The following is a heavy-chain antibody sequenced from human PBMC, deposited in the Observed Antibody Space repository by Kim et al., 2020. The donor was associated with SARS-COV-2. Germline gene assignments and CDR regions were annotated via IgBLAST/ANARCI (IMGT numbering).Heavy chain of an antibody. D-gene: IGHD2-21*01. CDR3: ARHGHDTQVSYYYGMDV. CDR2: IYYSGST. Sequence: SETLSLTCTVSGGSISSSSYYWGWIRQPPGKGLEWIGSIYYSGSTYYNPSLKSRVTISVDTSKNQFSLKLSSVTAADTAVYYCARHGHDTQVSYYYGMDVWGQGTTVTVSS. CDR1: GGSISSSSYY. V-gene: IGHV4-39*01. J-gene: IGHJ6*02.